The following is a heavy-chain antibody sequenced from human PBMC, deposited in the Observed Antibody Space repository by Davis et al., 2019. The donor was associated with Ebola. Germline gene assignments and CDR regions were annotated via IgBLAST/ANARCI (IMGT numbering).Heavy chain of an antibody. Sequence: AASVKVSCKASGYTFTGYYMHWVRQAPGQGLEWMGWINPNSGGTNYAQKFQGWVTMTRDTSISTAYMELSRLRSDDTAVYYCARGRTMVRGPTNWFDPWGQGTLVTVSS. CDR3: ARGRTMVRGPTNWFDP. V-gene: IGHV1-2*04. CDR1: GYTFTGYY. CDR2: INPNSGGT. J-gene: IGHJ5*02. D-gene: IGHD3-10*01.